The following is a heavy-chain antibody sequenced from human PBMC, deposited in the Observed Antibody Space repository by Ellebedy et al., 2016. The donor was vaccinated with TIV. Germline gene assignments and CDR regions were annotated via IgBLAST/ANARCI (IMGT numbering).Heavy chain of an antibody. J-gene: IGHJ4*02. D-gene: IGHD6-19*01. Sequence: GGSLRLXXAASGFTFSSYAMHWVRQAPGKGLEWVAVISYDGSNKYYADSVKGRFTISRDNVKNSLYLQMNSLRAEDTAVYYCARGYSSGWYPALNYFDYWGQGTLVTVSS. CDR1: GFTFSSYA. V-gene: IGHV3-30-3*01. CDR2: ISYDGSNK. CDR3: ARGYSSGWYPALNYFDY.